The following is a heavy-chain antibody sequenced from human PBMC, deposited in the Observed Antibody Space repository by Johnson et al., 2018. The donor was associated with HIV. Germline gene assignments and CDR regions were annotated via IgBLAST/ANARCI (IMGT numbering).Heavy chain of an antibody. CDR3: AKARFFGERPDSLEL. CDR1: GFTFDDYG. CDR2: IRYDGSNK. V-gene: IGHV3-30*02. Sequence: QVQLVESGGGLVQPGGSLRVSCAASGFTFDDYGMSWVRQAPGKGLEWVAFIRYDGSNKYYADSVGGRFFISRDNSKNTLYLQMNTLTTEDTAVYHCAKARFFGERPDSLELWGQGTMVTVSS. J-gene: IGHJ3*01. D-gene: IGHD3-22*01.